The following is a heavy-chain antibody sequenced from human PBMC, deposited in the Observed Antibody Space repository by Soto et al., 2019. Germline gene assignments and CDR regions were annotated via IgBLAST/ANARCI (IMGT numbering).Heavy chain of an antibody. CDR3: ARSSGGDFFYYGMDV. CDR2: VYARGAT. V-gene: IGHV4-59*10. CDR1: GASITSYY. J-gene: IGHJ6*02. Sequence: SETLSLTCSISGASITSYYWSWIRQSTGEGLQWIGRVYARGATNYNPSLKSRVTISGDTSKNQFSLKLTSVTAADTAVYYCARSSGGDFFYYGMDVWGHGTTVTVSS. D-gene: IGHD2-15*01.